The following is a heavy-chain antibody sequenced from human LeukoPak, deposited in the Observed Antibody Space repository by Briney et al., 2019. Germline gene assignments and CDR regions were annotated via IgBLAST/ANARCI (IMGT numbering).Heavy chain of an antibody. CDR1: GFTFRSYW. J-gene: IGHJ4*02. CDR3: ARQLYSSSWSAFDY. D-gene: IGHD6-13*01. CDR2: IKQDGSEK. V-gene: IGHV3-7*01. Sequence: GGSLRLSCAASGFTFRSYWMSWVRQAPGKGLEWVANIKQDGSEKYYVDSVKGRFTISRDNAKNSLYLQMNSLRAEDTAVYYGARQLYSSSWSAFDYWGQGTLVTVSS.